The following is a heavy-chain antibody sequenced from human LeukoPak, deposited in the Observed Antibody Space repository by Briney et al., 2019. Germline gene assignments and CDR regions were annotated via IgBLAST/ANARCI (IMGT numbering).Heavy chain of an antibody. CDR3: ARPHLRRDYYYYYGMDV. V-gene: IGHV4-34*01. J-gene: IGHJ6*04. Sequence: SETLSLTCAVYGGSFSGYYWSWIRQPPGKGLEWIGEINHSGSTNYKPSLKRRVNISVDTSKNQFSLKLSSVTAADTAVYYCARPHLRRDYYYYYGMDVWGKGTTVTVSS. CDR2: INHSGST. CDR1: GGSFSGYY.